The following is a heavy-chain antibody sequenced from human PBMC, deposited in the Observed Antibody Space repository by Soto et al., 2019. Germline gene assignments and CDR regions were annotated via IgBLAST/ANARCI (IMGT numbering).Heavy chain of an antibody. CDR1: GGTFSSYT. CDR3: ARPLGIRGAFDI. Sequence: ASVKVSCKASGGTFSSYTISWVRQAPGQGLEWMGRIIPIIGIANYAQKFQGRVTITADKSTSTAYMELSSLRSEDTAVYYCARPLGIRGAFDIWGQGTMVTVSS. D-gene: IGHD7-27*01. CDR2: IIPIIGIA. V-gene: IGHV1-69*02. J-gene: IGHJ3*02.